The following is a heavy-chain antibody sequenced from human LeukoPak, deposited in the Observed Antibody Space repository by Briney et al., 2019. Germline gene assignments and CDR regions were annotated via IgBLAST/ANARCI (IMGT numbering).Heavy chain of an antibody. CDR3: AKSEDSSGYSSDAFDI. V-gene: IGHV4-59*01. D-gene: IGHD3-22*01. Sequence: SKTLSLTCTVSGGSIRSYYWSWIGQPPGKGLEWNGYIYYSGSTNYNPSLKSRVTISVDTSKNQFSVKLSSVTAADTAVYYCAKSEDSSGYSSDAFDIWGQGTMVTVSS. CDR2: IYYSGST. CDR1: GGSIRSYY. J-gene: IGHJ3*02.